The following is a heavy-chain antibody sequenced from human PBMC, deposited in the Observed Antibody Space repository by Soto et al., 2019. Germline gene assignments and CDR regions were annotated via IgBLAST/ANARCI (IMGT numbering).Heavy chain of an antibody. Sequence: PGGSLRLSCAASGFIFKMYWMHWVRQSPGKGLVWISRIYNDGTYSDYADSVRGRFTISRDNVNDTLYLQMHNLRAEDSGLYYCTRGPRPISTGTGAYWGQGTPVTVS. CDR2: IYNDGTYS. J-gene: IGHJ4*02. D-gene: IGHD3-10*01. CDR3: TRGPRPISTGTGAY. V-gene: IGHV3-74*01. CDR1: GFIFKMYW.